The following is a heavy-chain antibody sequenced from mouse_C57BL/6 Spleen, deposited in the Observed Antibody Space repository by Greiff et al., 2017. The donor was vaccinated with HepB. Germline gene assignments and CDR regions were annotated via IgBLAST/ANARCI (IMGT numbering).Heavy chain of an antibody. D-gene: IGHD2-1*01. J-gene: IGHJ4*01. CDR3: ARGDYGNYAMDY. CDR2: IDPSDSET. V-gene: IGHV1-52*01. CDR1: GYTFTSYW. Sequence: QVQLQQPGAELVRPGSSVKLSCKASGYTFTSYWMHWVKQRPIQGLEWIGNIDPSDSETHYNQKFKDKATLTVDKSSSTAYMQLSSLTSADSAVYYCARGDYGNYAMDYWGQGTSVTVSS.